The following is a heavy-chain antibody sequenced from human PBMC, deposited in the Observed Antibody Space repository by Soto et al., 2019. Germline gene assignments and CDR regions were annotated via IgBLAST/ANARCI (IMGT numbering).Heavy chain of an antibody. Sequence: VQLVESGGGVVQPGRSLRLSCAASGVTFSRAAMHWVPQAPGKGLEWVAVISSDGINRYFADSVKGRFTISRDDSKSTLYLQMNSLGPEDTAVYYCAKERKSGSNVGGMFYYYYGMDVWGQGTTVTVSS. D-gene: IGHD2-2*01. J-gene: IGHJ6*02. CDR1: GVTFSRAA. CDR3: AKERKSGSNVGGMFYYYYGMDV. CDR2: ISSDGINR. V-gene: IGHV3-30*18.